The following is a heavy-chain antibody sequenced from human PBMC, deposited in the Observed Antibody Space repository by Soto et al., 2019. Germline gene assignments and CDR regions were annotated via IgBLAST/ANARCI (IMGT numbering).Heavy chain of an antibody. Sequence: QVQLQQWGAGPLRPLETLSLTCGVSGGSFSGYYWAWIRQSPGQGLEWIGEINDRGSINYNPSLKSRVSISVDTSKNHYSLNLRSVTAADTAVYYCARESHDILTGPPWVWYFDLWGRGTLATVSS. V-gene: IGHV4-34*01. CDR2: INDRGSI. CDR1: GGSFSGYY. D-gene: IGHD3-9*01. CDR3: ARESHDILTGPPWVWYFDL. J-gene: IGHJ2*01.